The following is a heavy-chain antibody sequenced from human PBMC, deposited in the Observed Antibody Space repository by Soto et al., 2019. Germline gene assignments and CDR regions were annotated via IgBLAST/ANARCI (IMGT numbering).Heavy chain of an antibody. CDR3: ARAPYYYYDMDV. Sequence: LSLTCTFSGGSISSGDYYWNWIRQPPGKGLEWIGYIYYSGSTYYNPSLKSRVTISVDTSKNQFSLKLSSVTATDTAVYYCARAPYYYYDMDVWGQGTTVTVSS. CDR1: GGSISSGDYY. V-gene: IGHV4-30-4*01. J-gene: IGHJ6*02. CDR2: IYYSGST.